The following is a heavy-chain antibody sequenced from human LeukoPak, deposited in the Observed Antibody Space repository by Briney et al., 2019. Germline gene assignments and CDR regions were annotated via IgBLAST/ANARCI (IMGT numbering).Heavy chain of an antibody. CDR3: VKDRGLTVTGYYFDF. Sequence: GGSLRLSCAASGFIFNNYAMNWVRQAPGRGLEWVSTISGSGADTFYADSVKGRFIISRDNSKNTLYLQMNSLRAGDTAVYHCVKDRGLTVTGYYFDFWGQGTQVTVSS. CDR2: ISGSGADT. D-gene: IGHD6-19*01. CDR1: GFIFNNYA. J-gene: IGHJ4*02. V-gene: IGHV3-23*01.